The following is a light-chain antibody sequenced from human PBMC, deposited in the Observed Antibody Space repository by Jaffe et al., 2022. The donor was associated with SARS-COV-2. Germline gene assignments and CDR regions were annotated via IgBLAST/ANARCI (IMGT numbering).Light chain of an antibody. Sequence: SYELTQPPSVSVSPGQTASITCSGDNLGSKYVCWYQQKSGQSPVLVIYQSTKRPSGIPERFSGSNSGNTATLTIIGTQTMDEADYYCQAWDSSTLVFGGGTKLTVL. CDR1: NLGSKY. V-gene: IGLV3-1*01. J-gene: IGLJ2*01. CDR3: QAWDSSTLV. CDR2: QST.